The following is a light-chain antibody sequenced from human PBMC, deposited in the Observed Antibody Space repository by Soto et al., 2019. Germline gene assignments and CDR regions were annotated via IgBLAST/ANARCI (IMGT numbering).Light chain of an antibody. J-gene: IGKJ1*01. CDR3: QQYGSSRT. V-gene: IGKV3-20*01. CDR1: QSVSSSY. CDR2: GAS. Sequence: EIVLTQSPGTLSLSPGERATLSCRASQSVSSSYLAWYQQKPGQAPRLLIYGASSRTTVIPDRFSGSGSGTDFTLTSSRREPEDFAVYYCQQYGSSRTFGQGAKVEIK.